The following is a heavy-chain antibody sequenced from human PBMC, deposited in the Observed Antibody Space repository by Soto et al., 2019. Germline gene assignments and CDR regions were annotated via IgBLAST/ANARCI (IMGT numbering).Heavy chain of an antibody. CDR3: ARGGIGSGYDTYYYYYGMDV. J-gene: IGHJ6*02. CDR1: GGTFSSYA. V-gene: IGHV1-69*13. Sequence: SVKVSCKASGGTFSSYAISWVRQAPGQGLEWMGGIIPIFGTANYAQKFQGRVTITADESTSTAYMELSSLRSEDTAVYYCARGGIGSGYDTYYYYYGMDVWGQGTTVT. CDR2: IIPIFGTA. D-gene: IGHD5-12*01.